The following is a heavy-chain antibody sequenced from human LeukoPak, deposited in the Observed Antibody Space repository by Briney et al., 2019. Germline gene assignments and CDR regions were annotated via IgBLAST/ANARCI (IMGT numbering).Heavy chain of an antibody. Sequence: GGSLRLSCAASGFTFSSYSMNWVRQAPGKGLEWGSSISSSSSYIYYADSVKGRFTVSRDNAKNSLYLQMNSLRAEDTAVYYCARGQGSAISSGVHYWGQGTLVTVSS. D-gene: IGHD3-10*01. CDR2: ISSSSSYI. CDR1: GFTFSSYS. CDR3: ARGQGSAISSGVHY. J-gene: IGHJ4*02. V-gene: IGHV3-21*01.